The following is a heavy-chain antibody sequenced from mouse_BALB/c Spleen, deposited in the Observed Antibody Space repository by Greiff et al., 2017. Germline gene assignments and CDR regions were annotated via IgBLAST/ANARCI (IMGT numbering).Heavy chain of an antibody. Sequence: QVQLQQSGAELVRPGSSVKISCKASGYAFSSYWMNWVKQRPGQGLEWIGQIYPGDGYTNYNEKFKGKATLTADTSSSTAYMQLSSLTSEDSAVYFCARSGDYGWFAYWGQGTLVTVSA. D-gene: IGHD2-4*01. CDR1: GYAFSSYW. CDR2: IYPGDGYT. J-gene: IGHJ3*01. V-gene: IGHV1-80*01. CDR3: ARSGDYGWFAY.